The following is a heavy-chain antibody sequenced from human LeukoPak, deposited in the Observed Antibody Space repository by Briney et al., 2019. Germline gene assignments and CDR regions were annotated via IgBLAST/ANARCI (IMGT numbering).Heavy chain of an antibody. J-gene: IGHJ3*02. CDR3: ARGCPILWFGELCQIASAFDI. CDR1: GFTFSSYT. D-gene: IGHD3-10*01. Sequence: PGGSLRLSCEASGFTFSSYTMTWVRQAPGKGLEWVSYISSSSSTIYYADSVKGRFTISRDNAKNSLYLQMNSLRAEDTAVYYCARGCPILWFGELCQIASAFDIWGQGTMVTVSS. V-gene: IGHV3-48*01. CDR2: ISSSSSTI.